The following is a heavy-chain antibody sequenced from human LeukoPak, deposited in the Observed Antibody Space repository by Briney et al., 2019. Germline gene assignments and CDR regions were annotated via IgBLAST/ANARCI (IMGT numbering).Heavy chain of an antibody. Sequence: SETLSLTCAVSGYSISSGYYWGWIRQPPGKGLEWIGYIYYSGSTNYNPSLKSRVTISVDTSKNQFSLKLSSVTAADTAVYYCARDTYYDSSGYYSQFDYWGQGTLVTVSS. CDR3: ARDTYYDSSGYYSQFDY. CDR2: IYYSGST. D-gene: IGHD3-22*01. V-gene: IGHV4-61*01. CDR1: GYSISSGYY. J-gene: IGHJ4*02.